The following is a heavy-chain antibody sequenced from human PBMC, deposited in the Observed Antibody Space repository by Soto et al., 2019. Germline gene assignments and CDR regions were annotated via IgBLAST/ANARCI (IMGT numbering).Heavy chain of an antibody. CDR3: ARHGTAFDY. CDR2: IYPDDSDT. CDR1: GYTFSTCW. J-gene: IGHJ4*02. V-gene: IGHV5-51*01. D-gene: IGHD1-26*01. Sequence: PGESLKISCDGSGYTFSTCWLAWVRQMPGKGLEWMGIIYPDDSDTRYSPSFQGQVTISADKSISTAYLQWGSLKASDTAMYYCARHGTAFDYWGQGTLVTVSS.